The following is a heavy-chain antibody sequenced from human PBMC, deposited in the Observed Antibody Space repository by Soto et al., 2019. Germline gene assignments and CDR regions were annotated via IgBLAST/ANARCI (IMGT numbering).Heavy chain of an antibody. D-gene: IGHD2-15*01. Sequence: PGESLKISCKGSGYSFTSYWIGWVRQMPGKGLEWMGIIYPGDSDTRYSPSFQGQITISADKSISTADLQWSSLKASDTAMYYCARLKDPGRAVSSLPFNPAYYYDGMDVWVQGTTVTGFS. CDR3: ARLKDPGRAVSSLPFNPAYYYDGMDV. J-gene: IGHJ6*02. CDR1: GYSFTSYW. V-gene: IGHV5-51*01. CDR2: IYPGDSDT.